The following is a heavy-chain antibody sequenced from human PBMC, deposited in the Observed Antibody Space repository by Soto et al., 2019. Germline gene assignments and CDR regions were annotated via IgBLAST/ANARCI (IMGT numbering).Heavy chain of an antibody. D-gene: IGHD3-10*01. CDR1: GLAFGNYA. CDR2: VSTNGRST. Sequence: GGSLRLSCRASGLAFGNYAMNWVRQVPGRGLEWVAGVSTNGRSTYYADSVRGRFTISRDNSKITVYLQMNSLRAEDTAVYYCAKDRAFNYFYGMDVWGQGTAVTVSS. J-gene: IGHJ6*02. CDR3: AKDRAFNYFYGMDV. V-gene: IGHV3-23*01.